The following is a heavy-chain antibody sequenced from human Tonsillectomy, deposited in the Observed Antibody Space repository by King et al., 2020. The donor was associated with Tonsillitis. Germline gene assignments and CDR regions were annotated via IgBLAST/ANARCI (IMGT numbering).Heavy chain of an antibody. J-gene: IGHJ4*02. D-gene: IGHD4-17*01. V-gene: IGHV1-46*01. Sequence: VQLVQSGAEVKKPGASVKVSCKASGYTFTSYYMNWVRQAPGQGLEWMGIFNPSGGSTTYAQKFQGRVTMTTDTSTSTVYMELSSLRSEDKAVYFCARGVHEYGDLGNFDYWGQGTLVTVSS. CDR2: FNPSGGST. CDR1: GYTFTSYY. CDR3: ARGVHEYGDLGNFDY.